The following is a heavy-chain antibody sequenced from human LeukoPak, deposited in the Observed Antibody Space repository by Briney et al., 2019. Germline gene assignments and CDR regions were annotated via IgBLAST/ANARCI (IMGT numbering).Heavy chain of an antibody. D-gene: IGHD1-1*01. CDR2: INPNSGGT. J-gene: IGHJ6*03. CDR3: TRDPGYARYMDV. V-gene: IGHV1-2*06. Sequence: ASVKVSCKASGYTFTDYYLHWVRQAPGQGLEWMGRINPNSGGTNYAQKFQGRVTMTRDTSISTAYMEVSRLRSDDTAVYYCTRDPGYARYMDVWGKGTTVTVSS. CDR1: GYTFTDYY.